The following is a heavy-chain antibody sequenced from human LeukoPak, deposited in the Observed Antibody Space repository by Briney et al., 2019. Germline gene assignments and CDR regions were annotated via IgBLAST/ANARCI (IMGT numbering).Heavy chain of an antibody. D-gene: IGHD5-18*01. Sequence: SETLSLTCTVSGGSISSYYWSWIRQPPGKGLEWIGYIYYSGSTNCNPSLKSRVTISVDTSKNQFSLKLSSVTAADTAVYYCAREPPARGYDYWGQGTLVTVSS. CDR3: AREPPARGYDY. CDR2: IYYSGST. J-gene: IGHJ4*02. V-gene: IGHV4-59*01. CDR1: GGSISSYY.